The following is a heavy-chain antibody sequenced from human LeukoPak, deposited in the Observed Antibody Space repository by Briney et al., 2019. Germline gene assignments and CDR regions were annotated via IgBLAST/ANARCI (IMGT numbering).Heavy chain of an antibody. CDR3: ARRHSSGWFYY. CDR1: GGSISSSSYY. J-gene: IGHJ4*02. V-gene: IGHV4-39*07. D-gene: IGHD6-19*01. CDR2: IYRSGST. Sequence: SETLSLTCTVSGGSISSSSYYWGWIRQPPGKGLEWIGNIYRSGSTSYNPSLKSRVTISVDTSKNQFSLKVNSVTAADTAVYYCARRHSSGWFYYWGQGTLVTVSS.